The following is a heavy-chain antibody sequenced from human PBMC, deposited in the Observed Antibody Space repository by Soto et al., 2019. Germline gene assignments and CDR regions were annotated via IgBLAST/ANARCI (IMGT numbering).Heavy chain of an antibody. Sequence: GESLKISCKGSGCSFTSYWISWVRQMPRKGLEWMGRIDLSDSYTNYSPSFKGHVTISADKSISTAYLQWSSLKAPDTAIYYCTRHASIAARLDYYYGMDVWGQGTTVTVS. CDR2: IDLSDSYT. J-gene: IGHJ6*02. D-gene: IGHD6-6*01. CDR1: GCSFTSYW. V-gene: IGHV5-10-1*01. CDR3: TRHASIAARLDYYYGMDV.